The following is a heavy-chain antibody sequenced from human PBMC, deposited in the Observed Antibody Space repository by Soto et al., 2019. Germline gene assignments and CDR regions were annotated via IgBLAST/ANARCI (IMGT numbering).Heavy chain of an antibody. J-gene: IGHJ4*02. Sequence: SVKVSCKASGGTFSSYAISWVRQAPGQGLEWMGGIIPIFGTANYAQKFQGRVTITADESTSTAYMELSSLRSEDTAVYYCASPEAGRGYSYVGYYFDYWGQGTLVTVSS. CDR3: ASPEAGRGYSYVGYYFDY. CDR2: IIPIFGTA. CDR1: GGTFSSYA. D-gene: IGHD5-18*01. V-gene: IGHV1-69*13.